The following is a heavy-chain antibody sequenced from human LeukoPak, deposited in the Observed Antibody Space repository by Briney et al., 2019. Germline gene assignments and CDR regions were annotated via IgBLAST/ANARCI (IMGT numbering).Heavy chain of an antibody. D-gene: IGHD3-22*01. CDR3: ARVRYDSSGKYYFDY. Sequence: GGSLRLSCAASGFTLRRYAIHWVRQAPGKGLEWMPYISYNGNNKYSADSVKGRFTISRDNSKNTLYLKMNSLRAEDAAVYYCARVRYDSSGKYYFDYWGQGTPVTVSS. V-gene: IGHV3-30-3*01. J-gene: IGHJ4*02. CDR1: GFTLRRYA. CDR2: ISYNGNNK.